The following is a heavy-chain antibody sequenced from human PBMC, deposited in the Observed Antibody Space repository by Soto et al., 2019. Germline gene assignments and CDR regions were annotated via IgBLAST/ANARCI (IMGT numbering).Heavy chain of an antibody. V-gene: IGHV4-4*07. CDR2: IHSSGST. D-gene: IGHD4-17*01. J-gene: IGHJ4*02. CDR1: GGSISNYY. CDR3: ARDVGDYRVFDF. Sequence: PSETLSLTCAVSGGSISNYYWSWMRQPAGEGLEWIGRIHSSGSTYYNPSLKRRVTMSVDTSKNQLSLKLSSVTAADTAVYYCARDVGDYRVFDFWGQGTLFTVSA.